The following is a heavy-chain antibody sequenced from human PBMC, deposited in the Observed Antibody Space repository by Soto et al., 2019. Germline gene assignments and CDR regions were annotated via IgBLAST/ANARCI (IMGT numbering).Heavy chain of an antibody. CDR1: GSTLTTYY. CDR3: ARGGDGVLVTAPLDD. V-gene: IGHV1-46*03. D-gene: IGHD2-21*02. CDR2: INPSGGAT. J-gene: IGHJ4*02. Sequence: ASVKVSSKASGSTLTTYYIHWVRQAPGQGLEWMGNINPSGGATGYAQKFQGRVTMTRDTSTSTVYMELSSLRSEDTAVYYCARGGDGVLVTAPLDDWGQRTLVTVSS.